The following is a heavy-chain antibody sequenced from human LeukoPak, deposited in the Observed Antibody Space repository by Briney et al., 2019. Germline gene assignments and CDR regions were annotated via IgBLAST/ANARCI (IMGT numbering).Heavy chain of an antibody. CDR1: GYTNTGYY. CDR2: INPNSGGT. CDR3: ARGVSGWYYFDY. Sequence: VASVKVSCKASGYTNTGYYMHWVRQAPGQGLEWMGWINPNSGGTNYAQKFQGRVTMTRYTSISTAYMELSRLRSDDTAVYYCARGVSGWYYFDYWGQGTLVTVSS. J-gene: IGHJ4*02. V-gene: IGHV1-2*02. D-gene: IGHD6-19*01.